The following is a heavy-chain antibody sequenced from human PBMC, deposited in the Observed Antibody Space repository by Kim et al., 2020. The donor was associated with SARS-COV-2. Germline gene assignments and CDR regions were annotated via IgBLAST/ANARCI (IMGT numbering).Heavy chain of an antibody. CDR3: ARGGGLLPFDY. Sequence: TYDDPSLKGRVTISVDTSRNQFSRKLGSVTAAETAVYYCARGGGLLPFDYWGQGTLVTVSS. J-gene: IGHJ4*02. V-gene: IGHV4-31*02. D-gene: IGHD2-15*01. CDR2: T.